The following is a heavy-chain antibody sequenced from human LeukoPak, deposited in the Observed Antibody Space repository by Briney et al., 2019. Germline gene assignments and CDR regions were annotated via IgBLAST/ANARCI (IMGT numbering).Heavy chain of an antibody. J-gene: IGHJ3*02. V-gene: IGHV3-21*01. CDR3: ARSTAAGAFDI. CDR2: ISSSSSYI. CDR1: GFTFSSYS. Sequence: GGSLRLSCAASGFTFSSYSMNWVRQAPGKGLEWVSSISSSSSYIYYADSVKGRFTISRDNAKNSLYLQMDSLRAEDTAVYYCARSTAAGAFDIWGQGTMVTVSS. D-gene: IGHD6-13*01.